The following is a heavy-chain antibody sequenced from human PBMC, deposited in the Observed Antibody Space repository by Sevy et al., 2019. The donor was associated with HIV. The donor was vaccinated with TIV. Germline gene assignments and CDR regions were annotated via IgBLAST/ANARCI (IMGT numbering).Heavy chain of an antibody. Sequence: PSETLSLTCTVSGDSVTSYYWSWIRQPPGKGLEWIGYIYYSGTPRYNPSLKSRVTISVDTSKNQFSLKMNSVTAADTAMYYWAKDPAGDYGLWGQGILVTVSS. V-gene: IGHV4-59*02. CDR2: IYYSGTP. CDR1: GDSVTSYY. J-gene: IGHJ4*02. CDR3: AKDPAGDYGL. D-gene: IGHD3-10*01.